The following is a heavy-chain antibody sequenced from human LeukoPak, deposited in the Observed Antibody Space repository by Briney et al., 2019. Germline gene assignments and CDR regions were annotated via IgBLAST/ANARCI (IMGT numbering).Heavy chain of an antibody. V-gene: IGHV4-59*01. J-gene: IGHJ1*01. Sequence: PSETLSLTCTVSGGSISSYYWSWIRQPPGKGLEWIGYIYYSGSTNSNPSLKSRVTISVDTSKNQFSLKLSSVTAADTAVYYCARGKSRRWLLDEYFQHWGQGTLVTVSS. CDR1: GGSISSYY. D-gene: IGHD5-12*01. CDR2: IYYSGST. CDR3: ARGKSRRWLLDEYFQH.